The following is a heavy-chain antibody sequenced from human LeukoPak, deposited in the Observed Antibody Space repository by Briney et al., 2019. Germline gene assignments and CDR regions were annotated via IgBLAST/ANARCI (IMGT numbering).Heavy chain of an antibody. V-gene: IGHV3-7*03. CDR3: ARAFSIAAAGAVDY. Sequence: TGGSLRLSCAASGFTFNNYWMSWLRQAPGKGLEWVAIIKQDGSEKYYADSVKGRFTISRDNAKNSVYLQMNSLRAEDTAVYYCARAFSIAAAGAVDYWGQGTLVTVSS. CDR2: IKQDGSEK. CDR1: GFTFNNYW. J-gene: IGHJ4*02. D-gene: IGHD6-13*01.